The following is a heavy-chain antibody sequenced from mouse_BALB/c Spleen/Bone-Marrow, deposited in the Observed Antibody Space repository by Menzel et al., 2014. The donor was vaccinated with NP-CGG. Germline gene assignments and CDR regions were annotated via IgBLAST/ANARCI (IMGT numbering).Heavy chain of an antibody. J-gene: IGHJ4*01. D-gene: IGHD2-13*01. V-gene: IGHV5-12*02. Sequence: EVKVVESGGGLVQPGGSLKLSCATSGFTFSDYYMYWVRQTPEKRLEWVAYISNGGGSTYYPDTVKGRFTISRDNAKNTLYQQMSRLKSEDTAMYYCARQDYSYYYAMDYWGQGTSVTVSS. CDR3: ARQDYSYYYAMDY. CDR1: GFTFSDYY. CDR2: ISNGGGST.